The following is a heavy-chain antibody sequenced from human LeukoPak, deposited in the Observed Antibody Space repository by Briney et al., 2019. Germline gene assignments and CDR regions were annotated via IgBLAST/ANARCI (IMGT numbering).Heavy chain of an antibody. CDR3: ARGRIAAAENWFDP. V-gene: IGHV4-30-2*01. D-gene: IGHD6-13*01. CDR1: GGSISSGGYY. Sequence: SETLSLTCTVSGGSISSGGYYWSWIRQPPGKGLEWIGYIYHSGSTYYNPSLKSRVTISVDRSKNQFSLKLSSVTAADTAVYYCARGRIAAAENWFDPWGQGTLVTVSS. J-gene: IGHJ5*02. CDR2: IYHSGST.